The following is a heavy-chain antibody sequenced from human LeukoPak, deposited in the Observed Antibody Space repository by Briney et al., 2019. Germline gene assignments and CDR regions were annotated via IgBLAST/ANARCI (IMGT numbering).Heavy chain of an antibody. CDR1: GFTFSSYA. Sequence: GGSLRLSCAASGFTFSSYAMSWVRQAPGKGLEWVSAISGSGGSTYYADSVKGRFTISKDNSKNTLYLQMNSLRAEDTAVYYCARKRWLQLVDYWGQGTLVTVSS. CDR3: ARKRWLQLVDY. D-gene: IGHD5-24*01. CDR2: ISGSGGST. V-gene: IGHV3-23*01. J-gene: IGHJ4*02.